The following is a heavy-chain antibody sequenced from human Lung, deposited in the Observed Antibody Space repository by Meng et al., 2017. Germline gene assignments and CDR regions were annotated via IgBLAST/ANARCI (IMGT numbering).Heavy chain of an antibody. V-gene: IGHV3-74*01. D-gene: IGHD1-1*01. CDR3: TNDRLSE. J-gene: IGHJ1*01. Sequence: VQCVVSVGGLVQLGGSLRLSFAASGFTFNNHWMHWVRQVPGKGLVWVSRVNPDGNDVNYVDSVKGRFTISRDNAKDTVFLQMNNLSGDDTAVYYCTNDRLSEWGQGTLVTVSS. CDR2: VNPDGNDV. CDR1: GFTFNNHW.